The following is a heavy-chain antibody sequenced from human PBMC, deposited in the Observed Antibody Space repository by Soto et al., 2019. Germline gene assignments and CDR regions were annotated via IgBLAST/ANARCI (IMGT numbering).Heavy chain of an antibody. CDR3: AKPHDYGDYGDYFDY. CDR2: ISYDGSNK. D-gene: IGHD4-17*01. V-gene: IGHV3-30*18. J-gene: IGHJ4*02. CDR1: GFTFSSYG. Sequence: QVQLVESGGGVVQPGRSLRLSCAASGFTFSSYGMHWVRQAPGKGLEWVAVISYDGSNKYYADSVKGRFTISGDNSKNTLYLQMNSLRAEDTAVYYCAKPHDYGDYGDYFDYWGQGTLVTVSS.